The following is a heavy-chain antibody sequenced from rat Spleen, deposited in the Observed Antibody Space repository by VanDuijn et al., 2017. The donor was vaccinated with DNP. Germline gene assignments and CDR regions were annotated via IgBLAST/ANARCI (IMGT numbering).Heavy chain of an antibody. CDR1: GFTFSAYN. D-gene: IGHD4-3*01. Sequence: EVQLVESGGGFVQPGRSLRLSCAASGFTFSAYNMAWVRQAPKKALEWVATITFDGSRTYYRDSVKGRFTISRDNAKNTLYLQMDSLRSEDTATYYGARHEVGVPFAYWGQGTLVTVSS. J-gene: IGHJ3*01. CDR3: ARHEVGVPFAY. CDR2: ITFDGSRT. V-gene: IGHV5S10*01.